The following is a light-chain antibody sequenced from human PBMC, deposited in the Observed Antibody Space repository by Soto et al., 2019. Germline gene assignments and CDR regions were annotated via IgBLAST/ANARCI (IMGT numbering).Light chain of an antibody. CDR1: SGHRSYA. J-gene: IGLJ3*02. V-gene: IGLV4-69*01. CDR2: LNSDGSH. Sequence: QPVLTQSPSASASLGASVKLTCTLSSGHRSYAIAWHQQQPEKGPRYLMKLNSDGSHSKGDGIPERFSGSSSGAERYLTIAGLQSEDETDYYCQTWGTGIRVFGGGTQLTVL. CDR3: QTWGTGIRV.